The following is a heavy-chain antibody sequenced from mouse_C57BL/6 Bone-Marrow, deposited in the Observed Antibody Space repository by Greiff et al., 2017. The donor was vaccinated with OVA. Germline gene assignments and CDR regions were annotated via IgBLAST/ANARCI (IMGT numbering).Heavy chain of an antibody. CDR2: ISSGSSTI. CDR3: ARSYDGYPYYAMDY. CDR1: GFTFSDYG. D-gene: IGHD2-3*01. V-gene: IGHV5-17*01. J-gene: IGHJ4*01. Sequence: EVHLVESGGGLVKPGGSLKLSCAASGFTFSDYGMHWVRQAPEKGLEWVAYISSGSSTIYYADTVKGRFTISRDNAKNTLFLQMTSLRSEDTAMYYCARSYDGYPYYAMDYWGQGTSVTVSS.